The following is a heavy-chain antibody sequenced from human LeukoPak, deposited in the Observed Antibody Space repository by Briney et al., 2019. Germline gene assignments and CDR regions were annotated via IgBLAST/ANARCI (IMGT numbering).Heavy chain of an antibody. CDR2: ISCSGST. CDR1: GGSISSCTYS. V-gene: IGHV4-39*07. Sequence: SETLTLTCTVSGGSISSCTYSWGWIRQPPGKGLEWIGSISCSGSTYYNPSLKSRVTISVDTSKNQFSLKLSSVTAADTAVYYCARRQRYYDGSGSLDYWGQGTLVTVSS. CDR3: ARRQRYYDGSGSLDY. D-gene: IGHD3-22*01. J-gene: IGHJ4*02.